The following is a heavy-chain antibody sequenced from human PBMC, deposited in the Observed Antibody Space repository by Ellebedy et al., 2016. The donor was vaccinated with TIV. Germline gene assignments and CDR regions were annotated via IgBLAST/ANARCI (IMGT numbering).Heavy chain of an antibody. D-gene: IGHD2-15*01. CDR3: ASPKSSLNI. CDR2: IVGSGA. CDR1: GFTFSPYA. V-gene: IGHV3-23*01. J-gene: IGHJ6*02. Sequence: GESLKISCAASGFTFSPYAMAWVRQAPGKGLEWVSGIVGSGAQKYADSVKGRFTISRDNSKNTLYLQMDSLRADDTAIYYCASPKSSLNIWGHGTTVTVSS.